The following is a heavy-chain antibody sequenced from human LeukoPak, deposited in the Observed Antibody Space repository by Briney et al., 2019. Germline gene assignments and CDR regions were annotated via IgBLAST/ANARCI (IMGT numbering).Heavy chain of an antibody. CDR3: ARGCSGGSCPFDY. V-gene: IGHV3-30-3*01. Sequence: GGSLRLSCAASGFTFSSYAMPWARQAPGKGLEWVAVISYDGSNKYYADSVKGRFTISRDNSKNTLYLQMNSLRAEDTAVYYCARGCSGGSCPFDYWGQGTLVTVSS. D-gene: IGHD2-15*01. CDR2: ISYDGSNK. CDR1: GFTFSSYA. J-gene: IGHJ4*02.